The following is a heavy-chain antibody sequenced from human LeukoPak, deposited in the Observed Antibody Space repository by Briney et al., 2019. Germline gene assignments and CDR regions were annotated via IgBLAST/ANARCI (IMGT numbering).Heavy chain of an antibody. CDR1: GYTFTSHS. CDR2: INAGNGNT. J-gene: IGHJ4*02. D-gene: IGHD3-10*01. V-gene: IGHV1-3*01. CDR3: ASGVRGVITRIDY. Sequence: ASVKVSCKASGYTFTSHSMHWVRQAPGQRLKWMGWINAGNGNTKYSQKFQGRVTITRDTSANTAYMELSSLRSEDTALYYCASGVRGVITRIDYWGQGTLVTVSS.